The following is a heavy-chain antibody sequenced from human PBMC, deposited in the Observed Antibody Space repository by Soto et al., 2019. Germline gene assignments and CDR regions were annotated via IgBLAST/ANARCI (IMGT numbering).Heavy chain of an antibody. V-gene: IGHV3-21*01. CDR3: ARDPRYCSSTSCSYGMDV. Sequence: EVQLVESGGGLVKPGGSLRLSCAASGFTFSSYSMNWVRQAPGKGLEWVSSISSSSSYIYYADSVKGRFTISRDNAKNSLYLQMNSLRAEATAVYYCARDPRYCSSTSCSYGMDVWGQGTTVTVSS. CDR1: GFTFSSYS. J-gene: IGHJ6*02. CDR2: ISSSSSYI. D-gene: IGHD2-2*01.